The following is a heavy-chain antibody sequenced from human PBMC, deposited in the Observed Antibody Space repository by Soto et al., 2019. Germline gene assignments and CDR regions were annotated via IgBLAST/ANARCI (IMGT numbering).Heavy chain of an antibody. CDR2: IYPGDSDT. J-gene: IGHJ3*01. Sequence: PGESLKISCEASGYTFTTYWIAWVREMPGKGLEWMAIIYPGDSDTRYSPSSQGQVTISADNSINTAYLHLSSLKASDTAIYYCARLPSSGNPDGGALDLWGQGTVVTVSS. CDR1: GYTFTTYW. V-gene: IGHV5-51*01. CDR3: ARLPSSGNPDGGALDL. D-gene: IGHD2-15*01.